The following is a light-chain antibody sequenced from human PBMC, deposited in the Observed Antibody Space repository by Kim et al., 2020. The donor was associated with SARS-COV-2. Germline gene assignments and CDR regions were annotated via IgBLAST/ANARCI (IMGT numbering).Light chain of an antibody. CDR3: QVWDTSSDHLYV. Sequence: SYELTQPPSVSVAPGKTARITCGGNNIGSKSVHWYQQKPGQAPVLVIYYDSDRPSWIPERFSGSNSGNTATLTISRVEAGDEADYYCQVWDTSSDHLYVFGTGTKVTVL. V-gene: IGLV3-21*04. J-gene: IGLJ1*01. CDR2: YDS. CDR1: NIGSKS.